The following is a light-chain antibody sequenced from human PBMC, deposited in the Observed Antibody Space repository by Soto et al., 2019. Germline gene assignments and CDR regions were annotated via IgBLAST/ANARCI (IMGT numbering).Light chain of an antibody. Sequence: EIVLTQSPATLSLSPGERATLSCRASQSVSSYLAWYQQKPGRAPRLLIYDASNRATGIPARFSGSGSGTDFTLTISSLEPEDFAVYYCQQRSNWPPLFGPGTKVDIK. CDR1: QSVSSY. J-gene: IGKJ3*01. CDR2: DAS. CDR3: QQRSNWPPL. V-gene: IGKV3-11*01.